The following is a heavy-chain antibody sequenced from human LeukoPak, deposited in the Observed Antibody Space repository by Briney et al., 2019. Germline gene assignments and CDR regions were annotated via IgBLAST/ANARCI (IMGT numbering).Heavy chain of an antibody. J-gene: IGHJ3*02. Sequence: PGGSLRLSCAASGFTFSDYYMSWIRLTPGKGLEWVSYITGSGDIKSYVDSVKGRFTISRDNAKKSLFLQMNSLRVEDTALYYCARDLQLAGTTGAFDIWGQGTMVTVSS. D-gene: IGHD1-7*01. CDR3: ARDLQLAGTTGAFDI. CDR2: ITGSGDIK. V-gene: IGHV3-11*04. CDR1: GFTFSDYY.